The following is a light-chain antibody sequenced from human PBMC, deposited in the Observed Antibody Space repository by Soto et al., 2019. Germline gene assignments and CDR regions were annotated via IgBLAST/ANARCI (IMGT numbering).Light chain of an antibody. V-gene: IGLV2-14*03. CDR1: SSGVGAYNY. CDR3: SSYTSGNTLAV. J-gene: IGLJ3*02. Sequence: QSVLTQPASVSGSPGQSITMSCTGTSSGVGAYNYVSWYQQHPGKAPKLIIYDVTNRPSGVSSRFSGSKSGNTASLTISGLQAEDEADYYCSSYTSGNTLAVFGGGTKLTVL. CDR2: DVT.